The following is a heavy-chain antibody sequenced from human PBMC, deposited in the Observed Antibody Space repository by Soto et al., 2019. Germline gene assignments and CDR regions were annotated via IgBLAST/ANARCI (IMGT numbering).Heavy chain of an antibody. Sequence: GGSLRLSCAASGFTFSSYGMHWVRQAPGKGLEWVAVISYDGSNKYYADSVKGRFTISRDNSKNTLYLQMNSLRAEDTAVYYCGKDFEQWLVGRFPDYWGQGTLVTVSS. J-gene: IGHJ4*02. V-gene: IGHV3-30*18. CDR1: GFTFSSYG. D-gene: IGHD6-19*01. CDR3: GKDFEQWLVGRFPDY. CDR2: ISYDGSNK.